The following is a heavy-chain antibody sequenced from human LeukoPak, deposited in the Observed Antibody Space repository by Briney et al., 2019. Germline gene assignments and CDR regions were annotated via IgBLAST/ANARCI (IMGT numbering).Heavy chain of an antibody. J-gene: IGHJ4*02. D-gene: IGHD2-2*01. CDR1: GFTFRNSY. CDR3: ARAVVYCSSSTCRTNFDS. V-gene: IGHV3-7*01. CDR2: MNHDGSDQ. Sequence: GGSLRLSCAASGFTFRNSYMSWVRQAPGKGLEWVAYMNHDGSDQSHVDSVRGRFTISRDNAKNSLYLQMNSLRVEDTAVSYCARAVVYCSSSTCRTNFDSWGQGTLVTVSS.